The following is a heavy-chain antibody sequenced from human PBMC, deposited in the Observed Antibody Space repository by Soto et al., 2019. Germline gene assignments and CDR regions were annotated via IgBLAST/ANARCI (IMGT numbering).Heavy chain of an antibody. D-gene: IGHD3-22*01. CDR1: GFTFSRLA. J-gene: IGHJ4*02. Sequence: GGSLRLSCAASGFTFSRLAMGWVRQSPGKGLEWVSVIDYSGGTTYYTDSVRGRFTISRDNSKKMLFLQMNSLRAADRAVYYCARGSVDTVDSSGFYEYWGQGTPVTVS. V-gene: IGHV3-23*01. CDR2: IDYSGGTT. CDR3: ARGSVDTVDSSGFYEY.